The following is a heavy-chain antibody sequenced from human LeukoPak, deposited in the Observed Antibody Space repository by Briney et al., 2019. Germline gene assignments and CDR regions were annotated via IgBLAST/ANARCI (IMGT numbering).Heavy chain of an antibody. J-gene: IGHJ4*02. V-gene: IGHV4-59*01. CDR2: IYYSGST. CDR3: ASSVSPYGSGSYAH. D-gene: IGHD3-10*01. CDR1: GGSISSYY. Sequence: SETLSLTCTVSGGSISSYYWSWIRQPPGKGLEWIGYIYYSGSTNYNPSLKSRVTISVDTSKNQFSLKLSSVTAADTAVYYCASSVSPYGSGSYAHWGQGTLVTVSS.